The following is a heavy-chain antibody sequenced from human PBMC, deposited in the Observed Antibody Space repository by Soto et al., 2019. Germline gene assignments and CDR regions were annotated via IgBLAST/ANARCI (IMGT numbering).Heavy chain of an antibody. J-gene: IGHJ6*02. CDR1: GFTFSSYG. Sequence: GGSLRLSCAASGFTFSSYGMHWVRQAPGKGLEWVAVISYDGSNKYYADSVKGRFTISRDNSKNTLYPQMNSLRAEDTAVYYCAKGSIVATRYYYYGMDVWGQGTTVTVSS. D-gene: IGHD5-12*01. CDR2: ISYDGSNK. CDR3: AKGSIVATRYYYYGMDV. V-gene: IGHV3-30*18.